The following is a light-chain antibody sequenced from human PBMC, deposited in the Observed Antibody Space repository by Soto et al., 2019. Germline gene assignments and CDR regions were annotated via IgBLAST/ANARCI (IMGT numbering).Light chain of an antibody. V-gene: IGKV3-15*01. CDR2: GAS. CDR1: QSVGSN. Sequence: EIVMTQSPATLSVSPGERVTLSCRASQSVGSNLAWYQHKPGQAPRLLISGASTRATGIPARFSGTGSGTEFTLTIRSLQSEDFAVYYCQQYNNWPPWTFDQGTKVEIK. CDR3: QQYNNWPPWT. J-gene: IGKJ1*01.